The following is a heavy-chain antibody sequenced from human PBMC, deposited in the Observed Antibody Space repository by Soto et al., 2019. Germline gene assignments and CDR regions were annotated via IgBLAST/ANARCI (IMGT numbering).Heavy chain of an antibody. CDR3: VKEKVRPFDY. V-gene: IGHV3-23*01. CDR2: ISGSGSYT. CDR1: GFSFSAYA. Sequence: PGGSLRLSCGASGFSFSAYAMGWVRQAPWKGLEWVSSISGSGSYTYYTDSVKGRFTISRDNSKNTLYLEMNSLIAEDMAVYYCVKEKVRPFDYWGQGTQVTV. J-gene: IGHJ4*02.